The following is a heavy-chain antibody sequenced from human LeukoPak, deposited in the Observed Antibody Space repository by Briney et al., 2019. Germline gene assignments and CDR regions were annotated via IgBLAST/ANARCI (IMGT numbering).Heavy chain of an antibody. Sequence: SETLSLTCTVSGSSISNYYWTWIRQPAGKGLEWIGRIYTSGGTNYNPSLKTRVTMSVDTSKNQVSLKMSSVTAADTAMYYCARAAEYSSGWYLFDYWGQGILVTVSA. CDR3: ARAAEYSSGWYLFDY. CDR2: IYTSGGT. CDR1: GSSISNYY. J-gene: IGHJ4*02. D-gene: IGHD6-19*01. V-gene: IGHV4-4*07.